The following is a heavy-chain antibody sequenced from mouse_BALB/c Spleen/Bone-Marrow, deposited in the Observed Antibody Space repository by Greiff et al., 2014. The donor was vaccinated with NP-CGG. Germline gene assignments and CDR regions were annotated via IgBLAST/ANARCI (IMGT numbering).Heavy chain of an antibody. CDR1: GFNIKDIY. J-gene: IGHJ2*01. CDR2: IDPANGDT. Sequence: VQLKESGAELVKPGASVKLSCTASGFNIKDIYMHWVKQRPEQGLEWIGRIDPANGDTRYDPKFQGKATITADTSSNTAYLQPSSLTSEDTAVYYCARDYGPFDYWGQGTTLTVSS. D-gene: IGHD1-2*01. V-gene: IGHV14-3*02. CDR3: ARDYGPFDY.